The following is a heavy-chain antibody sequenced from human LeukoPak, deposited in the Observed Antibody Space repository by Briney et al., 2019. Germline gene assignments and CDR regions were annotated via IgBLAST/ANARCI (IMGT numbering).Heavy chain of an antibody. CDR1: GGTFSSYA. CDR3: AIGTDDFWSGYWDAFDI. J-gene: IGHJ3*02. Sequence: SLKVSCEASGGTFSSYAISWVRPAPGQGLGWMGGIIPIFGTANYAQKFQGRVTMTADESTRTAYMELRCPRSEATAVYYCAIGTDDFWSGYWDAFDIWGQRTMVTVSS. CDR2: IIPIFGTA. D-gene: IGHD3-3*01. V-gene: IGHV1-69*01.